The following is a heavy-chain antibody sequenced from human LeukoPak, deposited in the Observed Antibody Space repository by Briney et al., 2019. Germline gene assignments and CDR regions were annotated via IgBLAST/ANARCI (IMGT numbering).Heavy chain of an antibody. D-gene: IGHD2-2*01. CDR3: AGYCSSTSCYAAFDI. Sequence: PSETLSLTCTVSGGSISSYYWSWIRQPPGKGLEWIGYIYYSGSTNYNPSLKSRVTISVDTSKNQFSLKLSSVTAADTAVYYCAGYCSSTSCYAAFDIWGQGTVVTVSS. V-gene: IGHV4-59*01. CDR1: GGSISSYY. J-gene: IGHJ3*02. CDR2: IYYSGST.